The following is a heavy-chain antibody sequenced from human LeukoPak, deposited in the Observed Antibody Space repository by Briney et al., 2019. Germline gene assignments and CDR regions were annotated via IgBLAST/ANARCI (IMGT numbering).Heavy chain of an antibody. D-gene: IGHD2-2*01. CDR2: ISSSSSTI. V-gene: IGHV3-48*04. CDR3: ARDRYCSSTSCYPNWFDP. Sequence: GSLRLSCAASGFTFSSYSMNWVRQAPGKGLEWVSYISSSSSTIYYADSVKGRFTISRDNAKNSLYLQMNSLRAEDTAVYYCARDRYCSSTSCYPNWFDPWGQGTLVTVSS. CDR1: GFTFSSYS. J-gene: IGHJ5*02.